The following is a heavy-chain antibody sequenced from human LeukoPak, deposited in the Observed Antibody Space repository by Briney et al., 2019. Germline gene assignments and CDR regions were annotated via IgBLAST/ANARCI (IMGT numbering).Heavy chain of an antibody. CDR2: ISSSGSTI. CDR3: AREFRGSGRFDY. Sequence: PGGSLRLSCAASGFTFSSYEMNWVRQAPGKGLEWVSYISSSGSTIYYADSVKGRFTISRDNAKNSLYLQMNSLRAEDTAVYYCAREFRGSGRFDYWGQGTLVTVSS. J-gene: IGHJ4*02. V-gene: IGHV3-48*03. CDR1: GFTFSSYE. D-gene: IGHD3-10*01.